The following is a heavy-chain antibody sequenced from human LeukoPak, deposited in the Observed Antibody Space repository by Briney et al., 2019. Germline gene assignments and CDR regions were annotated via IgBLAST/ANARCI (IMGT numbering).Heavy chain of an antibody. CDR2: INPNSGGT. CDR3: ATGGYSGYRPYYYYYMDV. D-gene: IGHD5-12*01. V-gene: IGHV1-2*02. CDR1: GYTFTGYY. Sequence: ASVKVSCKASGYTFTGYYMHWVRQAPGQGLEWMGWINPNSGGTNYAQKFQGRVTMTEDTSTDTAYMELSSLRSEDTAVYYCATGGYSGYRPYYYYYMDVWGKGTTVTISS. J-gene: IGHJ6*03.